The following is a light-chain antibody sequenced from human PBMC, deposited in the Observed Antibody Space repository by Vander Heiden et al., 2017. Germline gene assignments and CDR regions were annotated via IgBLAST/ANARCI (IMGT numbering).Light chain of an antibody. V-gene: IGKV1-5*03. J-gene: IGKJ3*01. Sequence: DIQMTQSPSTLSASVGDRVTITCRASQSISSWLAWYQQKPGKAPKLLIYKASSLESGVQSRFSGSGSGTEFTLTSSSLQTDDFATYYSQQYNIYHFGPGTKVDIK. CDR2: KAS. CDR1: QSISSW. CDR3: QQYNIYH.